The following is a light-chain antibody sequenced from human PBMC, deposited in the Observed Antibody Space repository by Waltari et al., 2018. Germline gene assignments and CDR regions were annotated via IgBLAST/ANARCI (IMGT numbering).Light chain of an antibody. J-gene: IGKJ1*01. V-gene: IGKV3-20*01. CDR2: GTS. CDR3: QHYVRLPAT. CDR1: QSVSRA. Sequence: EIVLTQSPGTLSLSPGERATLSCRASQSVSRALAWSQQKPGQAPRLRIYGTSNRATGIPDRFSGSGSGTDFSLTISRLEPEDVAVYFCQHYVRLPATFGQGTKVEIK.